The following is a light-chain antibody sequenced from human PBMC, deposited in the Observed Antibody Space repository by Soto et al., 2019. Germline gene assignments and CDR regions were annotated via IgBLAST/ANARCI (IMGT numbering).Light chain of an antibody. CDR2: DNT. V-gene: IGLV1-40*01. J-gene: IGLJ2*01. CDR1: SSDIGAGYR. CDR3: PSFDKILGSLV. Sequence: QSVLTQPPSVSGAPGERVTISCTGSSSDIGAGYRVRWYQQVPGTAPKLLIYDNTNRPSGVPARFSGSKSGTSASLAISGLPAEDGGYYYCPSFDKILGSLVFGGGTKLTVL.